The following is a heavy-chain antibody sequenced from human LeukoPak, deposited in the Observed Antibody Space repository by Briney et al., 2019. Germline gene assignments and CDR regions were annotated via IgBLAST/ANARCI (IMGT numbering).Heavy chain of an antibody. CDR1: GGSISSYY. Sequence: PLETLSLTCTVSGGSISSYYWSWIRQPPGKGLEWIGYIYYSGSTNYNPSLKSRVTISVDTSKNQFSLKLSSVTAADTAVYYCARGGSSSIFFPFDYWGQGTLVAVSS. D-gene: IGHD1-26*01. CDR3: ARGGSSSIFFPFDY. V-gene: IGHV4-59*08. CDR2: IYYSGST. J-gene: IGHJ4*02.